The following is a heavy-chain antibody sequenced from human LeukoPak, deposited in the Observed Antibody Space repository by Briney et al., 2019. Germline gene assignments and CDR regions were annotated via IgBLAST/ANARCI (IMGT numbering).Heavy chain of an antibody. CDR3: AKDNRRHYTSGPNPDSLH. D-gene: IGHD6-19*01. Sequence: GGSLRLSCAGSGFIFNNYAMHWVRQPPGKGLEWVSGISWNSGSIDYADSVKGRFTISRDNAKNSLYLQMNSLRVEDTAFDYCAKDNRRHYTSGPNPDSLHWGQGALVTVSS. CDR1: GFIFNNYA. CDR2: ISWNSGSI. J-gene: IGHJ4*02. V-gene: IGHV3-9*01.